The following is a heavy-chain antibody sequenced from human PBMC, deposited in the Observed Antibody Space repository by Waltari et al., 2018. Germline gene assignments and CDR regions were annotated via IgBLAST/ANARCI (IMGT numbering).Heavy chain of an antibody. Sequence: WSWILQPAEKRLECIGRIYTSGSTNYTPSLKSRVTMSVDTSKNQFSLELSTVTAADTAVYYCARSAGSSGWYYFDYWGQGTLVTVSS. CDR2: IYTSGST. D-gene: IGHD6-19*01. V-gene: IGHV4-4*07. J-gene: IGHJ4*02. CDR3: ARSAGSSGWYYFDY.